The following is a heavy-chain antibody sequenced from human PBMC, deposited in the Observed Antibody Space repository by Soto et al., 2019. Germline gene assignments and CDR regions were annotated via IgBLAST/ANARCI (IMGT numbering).Heavy chain of an antibody. CDR1: GFRFSSYA. D-gene: IGHD3-3*01. J-gene: IGHJ4*02. CDR3: ARDVNDFWSGYLY. V-gene: IGHV3-33*01. Sequence: QVQLVESGGGVVQPGKSLRLSCTTSGFRFSSYAMHWVRQAPGKGLEWVAVLWYDGSNIQYADSVKGRFTISRDNSKSTVYLQMDSLRAEDTAVYYCARDVNDFWSGYLYWGQGTLVTVSS. CDR2: LWYDGSNI.